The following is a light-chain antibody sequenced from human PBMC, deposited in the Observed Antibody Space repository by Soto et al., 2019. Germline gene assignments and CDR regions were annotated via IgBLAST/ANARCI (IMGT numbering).Light chain of an antibody. CDR3: RSFAGGGNPVL. CDR2: EVT. Sequence: QSALTQPPSASGSLGQSVTISCTGTSCDVGGYNYVSWHQQHPGKAPKVMIYEVTKRPPGVPDRFSGSKSGNTASLTVSGLQAEDEDDYCCRSFAGGGNPVLLGGGTKLTVL. CDR1: SCDVGGYNY. J-gene: IGLJ2*01. V-gene: IGLV2-8*01.